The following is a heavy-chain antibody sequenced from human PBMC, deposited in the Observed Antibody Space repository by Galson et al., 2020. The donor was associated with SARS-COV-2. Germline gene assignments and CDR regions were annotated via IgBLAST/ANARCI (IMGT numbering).Heavy chain of an antibody. CDR1: DAPMSSYY. J-gene: IGHJ6*02. CDR3: ARDPAPLYVDNYYDGMVG. D-gene: IGHD3-16*01. CDR2: ISYSGST. Sequence: SQTLSLTCSVSDAPMSSYYWSWIRQPPGKGLEWIGYISYSGSTSYIPPLRSRVTISVDLSKNQLSLKVTSVTAADTAVYYCARDPAPLYVDNYYDGMVGWGRGTTVTVSS. V-gene: IGHV4-59*01.